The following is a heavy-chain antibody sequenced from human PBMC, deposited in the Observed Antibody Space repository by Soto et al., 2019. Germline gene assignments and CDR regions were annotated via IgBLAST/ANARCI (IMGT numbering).Heavy chain of an antibody. V-gene: IGHV3-23*01. J-gene: IGHJ4*02. CDR1: GFSFSDYY. CDR3: VRGVTTTSFFDY. CDR2: ISGSGGST. Sequence: HPGGSLRLSCAASGFSFSDYYMTWIRQAPGKGLEWVSAISGSGGSTYYADSVKGRFTISRDNSKNTLYLQVNSLRAEDTAVYYCVRGVTTTSFFDYWGQGTLVTVSS. D-gene: IGHD3-22*01.